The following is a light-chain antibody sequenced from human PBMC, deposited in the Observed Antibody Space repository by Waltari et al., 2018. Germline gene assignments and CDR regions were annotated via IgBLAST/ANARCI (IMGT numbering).Light chain of an antibody. V-gene: IGLV1-47*01. J-gene: IGLJ2*01. Sequence: QSVLTQPPSASGTPGQRVTISCSGSSSNIGSNYVYWYQQLPGTAPKLLIYRNNRRPSGVPGRFYGSKSGTSASLAIRGLRSEDEADYYCAAWDDSLSGRGVFGGGTKLTVL. CDR1: SSNIGSNY. CDR2: RNN. CDR3: AAWDDSLSGRGV.